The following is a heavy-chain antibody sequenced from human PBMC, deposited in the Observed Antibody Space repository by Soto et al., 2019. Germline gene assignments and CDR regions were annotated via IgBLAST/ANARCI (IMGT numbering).Heavy chain of an antibody. J-gene: IGHJ5*02. CDR1: GFSLSTGGLG. Sequence: QITLKESGPTLVKPTQTLTLTCTFSGFSLSTGGLGVGWIRQPPGKALEWLALIYWNDDKRYNPSLKSRLTITKDTSKNQVVLTMTNMYPVDIATYYCAHRGYGDYPRDNWFDPWGQGTLVTVSS. D-gene: IGHD4-17*01. V-gene: IGHV2-5*01. CDR3: AHRGYGDYPRDNWFDP. CDR2: IYWNDDK.